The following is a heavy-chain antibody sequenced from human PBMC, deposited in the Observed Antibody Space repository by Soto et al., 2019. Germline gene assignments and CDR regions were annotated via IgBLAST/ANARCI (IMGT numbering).Heavy chain of an antibody. Sequence: PGGSLRLSCAASGFTFSSYSMTWVRQAPGKGLEWVANIKQDGSEKYYVDSVKGRFTVSRDNAKNSLYLQMNSLRAEDTAVYYCARPLEQWLVNFQHWGQGTLVTVS. J-gene: IGHJ1*01. CDR1: GFTFSSYS. D-gene: IGHD6-19*01. CDR3: ARPLEQWLVNFQH. CDR2: IKQDGSEK. V-gene: IGHV3-7*01.